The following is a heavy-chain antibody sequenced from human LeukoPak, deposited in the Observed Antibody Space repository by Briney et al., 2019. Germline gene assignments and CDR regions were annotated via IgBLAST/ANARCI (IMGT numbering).Heavy chain of an antibody. CDR1: GYTFTNFG. Sequence: ASVKVSCKASGYTFTNFGISWVRQAPGQGLEWMGWITPYNGNTNYAQKFQGRVTITADKSTSTAYMELSSLRSEDTAVYYCAREGYSSGWYSDYYYYMDVWGKGTTVTVSS. J-gene: IGHJ6*03. D-gene: IGHD6-19*01. CDR2: ITPYNGNT. V-gene: IGHV1-18*01. CDR3: AREGYSSGWYSDYYYYMDV.